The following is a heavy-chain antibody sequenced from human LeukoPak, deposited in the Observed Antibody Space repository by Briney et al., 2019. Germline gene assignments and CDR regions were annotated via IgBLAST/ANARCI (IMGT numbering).Heavy chain of an antibody. CDR1: GFSVNNLY. J-gene: IGHJ4*02. Sequence: GGSLRLSCAASGFSVNNLYMSWVRQAPGKGLEWVSVIYSGDRTYYADSVKGRFTISRDTSKNTVYLQMNSLRPEETAVYYCAREDSSSWYSLDYWGQGTLVTVSS. CDR3: AREDSSSWYSLDY. V-gene: IGHV3-66*01. D-gene: IGHD6-13*01. CDR2: IYSGDRT.